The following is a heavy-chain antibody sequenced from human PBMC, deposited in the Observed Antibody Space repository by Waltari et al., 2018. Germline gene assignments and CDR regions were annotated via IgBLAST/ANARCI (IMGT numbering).Heavy chain of an antibody. V-gene: IGHV3-15*01. Sequence: ELQLVESGGGLVKPGGSLRLSCAASGFTFTKGWMSWVRQAPGKGLEWVGRFKSKADGGTTDCAAPVKGRFSVSRDDSRNTFFLQMNSLKIEDTAVYYCATERIRTSWYFDLWGRGTLVTVSS. CDR2: FKSKADGGTT. CDR1: GFTFTKGW. J-gene: IGHJ2*01. D-gene: IGHD2-15*01. CDR3: ATERIRTSWYFDL.